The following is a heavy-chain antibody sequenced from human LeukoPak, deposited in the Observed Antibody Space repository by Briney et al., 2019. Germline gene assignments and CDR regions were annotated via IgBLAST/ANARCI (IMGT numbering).Heavy chain of an antibody. CDR1: GFTFSSYA. D-gene: IGHD6-19*01. CDR3: ARDGYSSGFDY. J-gene: IGHJ4*02. Sequence: GGSLRLSCAASGFTFSSYAMHWVRQAPGKGLEWVAVISYDGSNKYYADSVKGRFTISRDNSKITLYLQMNSLRAEDTAVYYCARDGYSSGFDYWGQGTLVTVSS. CDR2: ISYDGSNK. V-gene: IGHV3-30-3*01.